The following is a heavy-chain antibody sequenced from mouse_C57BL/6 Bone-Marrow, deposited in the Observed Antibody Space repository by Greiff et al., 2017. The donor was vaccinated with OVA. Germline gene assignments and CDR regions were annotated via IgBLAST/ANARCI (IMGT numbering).Heavy chain of an antibody. CDR2: INPNYGTT. Sequence: EVKLQQSGPELVKPGASVKLSCKASGYSFTDYNMNWVKQSNGKSLEWIGVINPNYGTTSYNQKFKGKATLTVDKSSSTAYMQLNSLTSEDSADYYCAREVENYDYDDIGYWDRGTALTVSA. V-gene: IGHV1-39*01. D-gene: IGHD2-4*01. J-gene: IGHJ2*01. CDR1: GYSFTDYN. CDR3: AREVENYDYDDIGY.